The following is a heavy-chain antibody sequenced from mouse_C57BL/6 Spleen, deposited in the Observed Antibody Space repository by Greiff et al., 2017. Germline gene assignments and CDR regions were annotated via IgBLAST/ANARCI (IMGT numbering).Heavy chain of an antibody. J-gene: IGHJ2*01. CDR1: GYSITSGYY. Sequence: ESGPGLVKPSQSLSLTCSVTGYSITSGYYWNWIRQFPGNKLEWMGYISYDGSNNYNPSLKNRISITRDTSKNQFFLKLNSVTTEDTATYYCARNYYGSHFDYWGQGTTLTVSS. V-gene: IGHV3-6*01. D-gene: IGHD1-1*01. CDR3: ARNYYGSHFDY. CDR2: ISYDGSN.